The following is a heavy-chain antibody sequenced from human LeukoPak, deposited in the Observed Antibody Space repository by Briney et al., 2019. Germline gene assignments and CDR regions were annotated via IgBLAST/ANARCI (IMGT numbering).Heavy chain of an antibody. Sequence: GGSLRLSCAASGFTFSTYGMHWVRQAPAKGLEWVSIISGGGGTTYYADSVKGRFTISRDNSKNTLYLHMNSLRAEDTAVYFCVKGQTSTWYYFDFWGQGTLVTVSS. D-gene: IGHD2-2*01. CDR2: ISGGGGTT. CDR1: GFTFSTYG. V-gene: IGHV3-23*01. CDR3: VKGQTSTWYYFDF. J-gene: IGHJ4*02.